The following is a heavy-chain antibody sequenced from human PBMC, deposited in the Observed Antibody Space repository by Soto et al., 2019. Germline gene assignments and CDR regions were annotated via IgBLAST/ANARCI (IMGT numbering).Heavy chain of an antibody. Sequence: QVQLQESGPGLVKPSQTLSLTCTVSGGSISSGGYYWSWIRQHPGKGLEWIGYIYYSGSTYYNPSIKRRVTISVDTYKNQFSLKLSSVTAADTAVYYCARSPEATVTAFDYWGQGTLVTVSS. V-gene: IGHV4-31*03. CDR1: GGSISSGGYY. CDR2: IYYSGST. J-gene: IGHJ4*02. D-gene: IGHD4-17*01. CDR3: ARSPEATVTAFDY.